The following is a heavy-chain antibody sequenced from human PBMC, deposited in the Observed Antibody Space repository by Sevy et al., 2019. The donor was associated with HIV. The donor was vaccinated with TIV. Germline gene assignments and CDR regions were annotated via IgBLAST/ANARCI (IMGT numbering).Heavy chain of an antibody. CDR1: GYTLTELS. V-gene: IGHV1-24*01. CDR2: FDPEDGET. J-gene: IGHJ4*02. CDR3: ATAASSSWDFDY. Sequence: ASVKVSCKVSGYTLTELSMHWVRQAPGKGLEGMGGFDPEDGETIYAQKFQGRVTMTEDTSTDTAYMELSSLRSEDTAVYYCATAASSSWDFDYWGQGTLVTVSS. D-gene: IGHD6-13*01.